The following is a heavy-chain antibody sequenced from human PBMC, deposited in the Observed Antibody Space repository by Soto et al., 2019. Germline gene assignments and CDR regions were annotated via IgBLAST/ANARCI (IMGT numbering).Heavy chain of an antibody. D-gene: IGHD4-17*01. J-gene: IGHJ4*02. V-gene: IGHV1-24*01. Sequence: ASVKVSCKASGGTFSSYAISWVRQAPGKGLEWMGGFDPEDGETIYAQKFQGRVTMTEDTSTDTAYMELSSLRSEHTAVYYCATSYGQQAFDYWGQGTLVTVSS. CDR1: GGTFSSYA. CDR3: ATSYGQQAFDY. CDR2: FDPEDGET.